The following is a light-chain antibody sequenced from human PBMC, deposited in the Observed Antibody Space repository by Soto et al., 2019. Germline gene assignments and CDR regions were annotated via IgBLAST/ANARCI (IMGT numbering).Light chain of an antibody. V-gene: IGKV1-5*01. CDR2: DAS. J-gene: IGKJ1*01. CDR3: QQYTNTNNPWM. Sequence: DIQVTQSPPTLSASVGDRVTITCRASQTISTWMAWYQQKPGKAPKLLVYDASTLQSGVASRFSGSGSGTEFTLIISGLQPDDSATYYRQQYTNTNNPWMFGQGTKVDIK. CDR1: QTISTW.